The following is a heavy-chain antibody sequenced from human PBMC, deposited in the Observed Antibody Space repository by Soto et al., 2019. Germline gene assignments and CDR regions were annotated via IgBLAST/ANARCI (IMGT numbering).Heavy chain of an antibody. J-gene: IGHJ4*02. CDR1: GGSFSGYY. V-gene: IGHV4-34*01. CDR3: ARGPTYYYVSGRELDY. D-gene: IGHD3-10*01. CDR2: INHSGST. Sequence: QVQLQQWGAGLLKPSETLSLTCAVYGGSFSGYYWSWIRQPPGKGLEWIGEINHSGSTNYNPSLKSRVTISVDTSKNQFSLKLSSVTAADTAVYYCARGPTYYYVSGRELDYWGQGTLVTVSS.